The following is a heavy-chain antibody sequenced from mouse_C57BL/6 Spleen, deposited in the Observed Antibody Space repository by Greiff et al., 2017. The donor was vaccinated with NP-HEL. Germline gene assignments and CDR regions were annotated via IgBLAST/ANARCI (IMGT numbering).Heavy chain of an antibody. CDR3: ALRGDYDGGFAY. Sequence: QVQLQQPGAELVMPGASVKLSCKASGYTFTSYWMHWVKQRPGQGLEWIGEIDPSDSYTNYNQKFKGKSTLTVDKSSSTAYMQLSSLTSEDSAVYYCALRGDYDGGFAYWGQGTLVTVSA. D-gene: IGHD2-4*01. CDR2: IDPSDSYT. V-gene: IGHV1-69*01. CDR1: GYTFTSYW. J-gene: IGHJ3*01.